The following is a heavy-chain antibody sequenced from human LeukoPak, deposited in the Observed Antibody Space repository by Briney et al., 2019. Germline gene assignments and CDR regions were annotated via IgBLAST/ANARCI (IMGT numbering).Heavy chain of an antibody. J-gene: IGHJ5*02. D-gene: IGHD3-10*01. V-gene: IGHV3-7*01. CDR2: IKNDGGEK. CDR1: GFTFSDFW. CDR3: AREPRGVSYSA. Sequence: GALRLSCAASGFTFSDFWMSWVRQAPGKGLEWVANIKNDGGEKYYVDSVKGRFTISRDNAENLLYLHMDSLRVEDTAVYYCAREPRGVSYSAWGQGTLVTVSS.